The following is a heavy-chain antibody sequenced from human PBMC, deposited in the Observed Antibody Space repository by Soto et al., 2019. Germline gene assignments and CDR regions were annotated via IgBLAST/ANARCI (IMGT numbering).Heavy chain of an antibody. Sequence: QVQLVQSGAEVKKPGSSVKVSCKASGGTFSSYAISWVRQAPGQGLEWMGGIIPIFGTANYAQKFQGRVTITAHKSTSTAYMELSSLRSEDTAVYYCASPYSGSYPGAFDIWGQGTMVTVSS. CDR2: IIPIFGTA. J-gene: IGHJ3*02. V-gene: IGHV1-69*06. CDR3: ASPYSGSYPGAFDI. CDR1: GGTFSSYA. D-gene: IGHD1-26*01.